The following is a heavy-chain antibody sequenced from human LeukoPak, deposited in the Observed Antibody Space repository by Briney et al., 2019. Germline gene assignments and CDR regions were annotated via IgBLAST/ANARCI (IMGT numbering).Heavy chain of an antibody. J-gene: IGHJ4*02. D-gene: IGHD1-26*01. CDR3: ARATERYFDY. V-gene: IGHV6-1*01. CDR1: GDSVSTNSAA. Sequence: SQTLSLTCAISGDSVSTNSAAWNWIRQSPSRGIEWLGRTYYRSKWYNDYAVSVKSRLTINADTSKNHSSLQLSSVTPEDTAVYYCARATERYFDYWGQGTLVTVSS. CDR2: TYYRSKWYN.